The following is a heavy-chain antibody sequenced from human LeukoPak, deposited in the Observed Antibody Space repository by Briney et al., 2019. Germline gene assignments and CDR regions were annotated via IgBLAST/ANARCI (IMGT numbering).Heavy chain of an antibody. CDR1: GGTFSSYA. CDR3: RVGATLFDY. D-gene: IGHD1-26*01. J-gene: IGHJ4*02. Sequence: SVKVSCKASGGTFSSYAISWVRQAPGQGLEWMGGIIPIFGTANYAQKLQGRVTMTTDTSTSTAYMELRSLRSDDTAVYYCRVGATLFDYWGQGTLVTVSS. CDR2: IIPIFGTA. V-gene: IGHV1-69*05.